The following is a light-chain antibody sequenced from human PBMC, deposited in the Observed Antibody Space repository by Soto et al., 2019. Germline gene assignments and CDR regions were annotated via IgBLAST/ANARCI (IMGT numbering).Light chain of an antibody. Sequence: DIQMTQSPSSLSASAGDRVTITCRASQSIVSYLNWYQQKPGKAPNLLIYAASSLQSGGPSRFSGSGSGTDFTLTLSSLQPEDFATYYCQQSYDTVWTFGQGTKVEIK. CDR1: QSIVSY. J-gene: IGKJ1*01. CDR2: AAS. V-gene: IGKV1-39*01. CDR3: QQSYDTVWT.